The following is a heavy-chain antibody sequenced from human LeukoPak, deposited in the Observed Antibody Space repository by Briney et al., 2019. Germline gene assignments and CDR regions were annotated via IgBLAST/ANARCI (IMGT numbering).Heavy chain of an antibody. D-gene: IGHD2-2*01. CDR2: INPNSGGT. CDR3: ARVGYCSSTSCRRGAFDI. J-gene: IGHJ3*02. Sequence: ASVKVSCKASGYTFTGYYMHWVRQAPGQGLEWMGRINPNSGGTNYAQKFQGRVTMTRDTSISTAYMELSRLRSDDTAVYYCARVGYCSSTSCRRGAFDIWGQGTMVTVSS. V-gene: IGHV1-2*06. CDR1: GYTFTGYY.